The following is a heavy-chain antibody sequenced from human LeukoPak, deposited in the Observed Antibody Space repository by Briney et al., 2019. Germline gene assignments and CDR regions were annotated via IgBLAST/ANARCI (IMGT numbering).Heavy chain of an antibody. CDR1: GFTFDDYA. CDR2: ISWNSGSI. CDR3: AKGKASYDSSGERGFDY. V-gene: IGHV3-9*01. Sequence: GRSLRLSCAASGFTFDDYAMHWVRQAPGKGLEWVSGISWNSGSIGYADSVKGRFTISRDNAKNSLYLQMNSLRAEDTAVYYCAKGKASYDSSGERGFDYWGQGTLVTVSS. D-gene: IGHD3-22*01. J-gene: IGHJ4*02.